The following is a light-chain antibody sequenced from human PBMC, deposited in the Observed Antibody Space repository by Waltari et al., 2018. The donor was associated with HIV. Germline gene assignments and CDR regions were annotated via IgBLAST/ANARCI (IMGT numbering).Light chain of an antibody. J-gene: IGLJ2*01. CDR3: GTWDSSLSAGV. Sequence: QSVLTQPPSVSAAPGQKVSISCSGSSSNIGKNYVSWYQQLPGTAPKLLIYDNNGRPSGIPDRFVGSKAGTSATLDIAGLQTGDEADYYCGTWDSSLSAGVVGGGTKLTVL. V-gene: IGLV1-51*01. CDR1: SSNIGKNY. CDR2: DNN.